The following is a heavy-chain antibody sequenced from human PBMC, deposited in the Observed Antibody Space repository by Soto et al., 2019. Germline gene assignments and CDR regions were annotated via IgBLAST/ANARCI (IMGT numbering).Heavy chain of an antibody. CDR1: GYTFTSYG. Sequence: QVQLVQSGAEVKKPGASVKVSCKASGYTFTSYGISWVRQAPGQGLEWMGWISAYNGNTNYAQKLQGRVTMTTDTSTSTAYRELRSLRSDDTAVYYCARTGYSYGYGYYYGMDVWGQGTTVTVSS. J-gene: IGHJ6*02. D-gene: IGHD5-18*01. CDR2: ISAYNGNT. V-gene: IGHV1-18*01. CDR3: ARTGYSYGYGYYYGMDV.